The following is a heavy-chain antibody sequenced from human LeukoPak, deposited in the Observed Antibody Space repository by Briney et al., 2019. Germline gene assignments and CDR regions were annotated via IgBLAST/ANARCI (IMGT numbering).Heavy chain of an antibody. Sequence: SQTLSLTCAVSGAAINSGSYYWTWIRQPAGKGLEWIGRILTTGSTNYNPSLKSRVTISLDTSKKHFSLNLTSVTAADTAVYYCARELVAPRPHNDYYFYMDVWGKGTTVTASS. CDR1: GAAINSGSYY. V-gene: IGHV4-61*02. CDR2: ILTTGST. D-gene: IGHD5-12*01. J-gene: IGHJ6*03. CDR3: ARELVAPRPHNDYYFYMDV.